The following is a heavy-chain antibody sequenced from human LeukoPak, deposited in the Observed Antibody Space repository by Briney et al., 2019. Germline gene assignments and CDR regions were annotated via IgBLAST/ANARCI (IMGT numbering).Heavy chain of an antibody. V-gene: IGHV5-51*01. CDR1: GNSFNNHF. D-gene: IGHD3-10*01. CDR3: ARRSTVIRGVLEEAFDY. J-gene: IGHJ4*02. CDR2: IYPGDSET. Sequence: GESLKNSRKGSGNSFNNHFIGWVRQMPGKGLEWMGIIYPGDSETRYSPSFEGLVTISADKSISTVYLQWSSLEASDTAMYYCARRSTVIRGVLEEAFDYWGQGTLVTVSS.